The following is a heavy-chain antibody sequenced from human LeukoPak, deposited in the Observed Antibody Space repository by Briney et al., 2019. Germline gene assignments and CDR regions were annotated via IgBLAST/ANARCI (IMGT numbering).Heavy chain of an antibody. CDR2: IYYSGRT. CDR3: ARDRRSLYDFWSGYYMGGYFDY. Sequence: SETLSLTCIVSGGSNSSGDYYWSWIRQPPGMGLEWIGYIYYSGRTYYNPSLKSRVTISVDMSKNQFSLKLGSVTAADAVVYYCARDRRSLYDFWSGYYMGGYFDYWGQGTLATVSS. J-gene: IGHJ4*02. V-gene: IGHV4-30-4*08. D-gene: IGHD3-3*01. CDR1: GGSNSSGDYY.